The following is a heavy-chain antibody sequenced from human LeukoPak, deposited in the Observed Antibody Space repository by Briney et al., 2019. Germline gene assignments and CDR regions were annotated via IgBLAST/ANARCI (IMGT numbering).Heavy chain of an antibody. J-gene: IGHJ4*02. CDR2: IYASGST. CDR3: ARATIRYCSSTSCYEDY. D-gene: IGHD2-2*01. V-gene: IGHV4-61*02. CDR1: GGSISSGSYY. Sequence: TLSLTCTVSGGSISSGSYYWSWIRQPAGKGLEWIGRIYASGSTNYNPSLKSRVTISVDTSKNQFSLKLSSVTAADTAVYFCARATIRYCSSTSCYEDYWGQGTLVTVSS.